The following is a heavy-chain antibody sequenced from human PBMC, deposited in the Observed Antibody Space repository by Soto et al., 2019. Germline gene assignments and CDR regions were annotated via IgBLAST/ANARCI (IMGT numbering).Heavy chain of an antibody. Sequence: SVKVSCKASGGNFSSYAISWVRQAPGQGLEWMGGIIPIFGTANYAQKFQGRVTITADKSTSTAYMELSSLRSEDTAVYYCASVLADTDMVHLRSNGAFDICG. CDR2: IIPIFGTA. J-gene: IGHJ3*02. D-gene: IGHD5-18*01. CDR1: GGNFSSYA. V-gene: IGHV1-69*06. CDR3: ASVLADTDMVHLRSNGAFDI.